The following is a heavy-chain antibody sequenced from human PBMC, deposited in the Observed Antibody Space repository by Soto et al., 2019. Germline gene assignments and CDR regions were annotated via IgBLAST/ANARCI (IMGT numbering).Heavy chain of an antibody. V-gene: IGHV5-51*01. J-gene: IGHJ4*02. Sequence: PXESLKISFQGSGYSFVSYWIAWMRQMPGKGLEWMGSIYPGDSHTTNSPSFQGQVTMSVEKSITTVYLQWSSLKASDTAMYYCARTDGYEIEYWGQGTLVTVSS. CDR2: IYPGDSHT. CDR1: GYSFVSYW. D-gene: IGHD2-21*01. CDR3: ARTDGYEIEY.